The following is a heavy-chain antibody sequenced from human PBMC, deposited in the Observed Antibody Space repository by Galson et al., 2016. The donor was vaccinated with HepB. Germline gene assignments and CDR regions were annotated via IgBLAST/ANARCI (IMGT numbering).Heavy chain of an antibody. Sequence: SETLSLTCTVSGGSTSRSGYYWGWIRQPLGKGLEWIGNIYYPGSTYYNPSLKSRLTISIDTSMNQFSLRLTSVTAADTAVYYCARDFWSGSYYYYGMDVWGKGATVIVSS. V-gene: IGHV4-39*02. CDR3: ARDFWSGSYYYYGMDV. CDR1: GGSTSRSGYY. D-gene: IGHD3-3*01. J-gene: IGHJ6*04. CDR2: IYYPGST.